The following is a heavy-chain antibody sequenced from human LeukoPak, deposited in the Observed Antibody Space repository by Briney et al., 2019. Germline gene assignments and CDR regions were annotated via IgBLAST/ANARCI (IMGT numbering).Heavy chain of an antibody. V-gene: IGHV2-5*01. D-gene: IGHD3-22*01. CDR2: IYWNDDK. J-gene: IGHJ4*02. CDR3: ARLDYYDSSGYFDY. Sequence: SGPTLVKPTQTLTLTCTFSGFSLSTSGVGVGWIRQPPGKALEWLALIYWNDDKRYSPSLESRLTITKDTSKNQVVLTMTNMDPVDTATYYCARLDYYDSSGYFDYWGQGTLVTVSS. CDR1: GFSLSTSGVG.